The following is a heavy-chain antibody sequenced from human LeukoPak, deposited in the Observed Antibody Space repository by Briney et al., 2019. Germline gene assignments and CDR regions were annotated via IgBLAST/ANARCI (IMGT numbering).Heavy chain of an antibody. CDR2: IYYSGST. V-gene: IGHV4-59*01. J-gene: IGHJ4*02. CDR1: GGSISSYY. CDR3: ASSIAAAGTFDY. Sequence: SETLSLTCTVSGGSISSYYWSWIRQPPGKGLEWIGYIYYSGSTNYNPSLKSQVTISVDTSKNQFSLKLSSVTAADTAVYYCASSIAAAGTFDYWGQGTLVTVSS. D-gene: IGHD6-13*01.